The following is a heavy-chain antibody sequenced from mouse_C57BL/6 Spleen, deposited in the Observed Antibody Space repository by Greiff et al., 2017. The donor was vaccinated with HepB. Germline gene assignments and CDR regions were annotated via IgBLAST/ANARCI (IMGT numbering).Heavy chain of an antibody. CDR1: GYTFTSYW. CDR3: ARSFNY. J-gene: IGHJ2*01. Sequence: QVQLQQPGAELVMPGASVKLSCKASGYTFTSYWMHWVKQRPGQGLEWIGEIDPSDSYTNYNQQFKGKSTLTVDKSSSTAYMQLSSLTSEDSAVYYCARSFNYWGQGTTLTVSS. V-gene: IGHV1-69*01. CDR2: IDPSDSYT.